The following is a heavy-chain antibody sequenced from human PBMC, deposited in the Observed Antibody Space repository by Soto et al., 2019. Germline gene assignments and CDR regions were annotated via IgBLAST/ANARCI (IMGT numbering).Heavy chain of an antibody. CDR1: GYTFTSYY. Sequence: GASVKVSCKASGYTFTSYYMHWVRQAPGQGLDWMGIINPSGGSTSYAQKFQGRVTMTRDTSASTAYMELSSLRSEDTAVYYCASSYSNYALIDYYYYGMDVWGQGTTVTVSS. CDR3: ASSYSNYALIDYYYYGMDV. J-gene: IGHJ6*02. CDR2: INPSGGST. V-gene: IGHV1-46*01. D-gene: IGHD4-4*01.